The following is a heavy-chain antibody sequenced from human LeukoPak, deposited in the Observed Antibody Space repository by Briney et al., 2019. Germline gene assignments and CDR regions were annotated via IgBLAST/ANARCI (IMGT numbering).Heavy chain of an antibody. CDR1: GFTSSSYA. CDR3: AKDRNEQWLVLFDY. J-gene: IGHJ4*02. D-gene: IGHD6-19*01. CDR2: ISGSGGST. V-gene: IGHV3-23*01. Sequence: GGSLRLSCAASGFTSSSYAMSWVRQAPGKGLEWVSAISGSGGSTYYADSVKGRFTISRDNSKNTLYLQMNSLRAEDTAVYYCAKDRNEQWLVLFDYWGQGTLVTVSS.